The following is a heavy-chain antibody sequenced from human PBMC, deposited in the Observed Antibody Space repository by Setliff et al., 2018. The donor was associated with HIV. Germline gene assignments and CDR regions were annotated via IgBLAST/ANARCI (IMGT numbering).Heavy chain of an antibody. J-gene: IGHJ3*01. CDR3: ARVNSDAFDV. CDR1: GGPFTSSS. CDR2: IIPILGVP. Sequence: GASVKVSCKASGGPFTSSSIGWVRQAPGQGLEWMGRIIPILGVPRYAQKFQGRVTITADRSTSTAYMELSSLRSEDTAVYYCARVNSDAFDVWGQGTKVTVSS. V-gene: IGHV1-69*02.